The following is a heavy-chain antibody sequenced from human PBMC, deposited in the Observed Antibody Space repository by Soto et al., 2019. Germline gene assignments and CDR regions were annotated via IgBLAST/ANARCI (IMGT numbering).Heavy chain of an antibody. CDR2: IDPSDSYT. CDR3: ASHALPSARPLHSSSWIGYYCYGMDV. V-gene: IGHV5-10-1*01. D-gene: IGHD6-13*01. CDR1: GYSFTSYW. J-gene: IGHJ6*02. Sequence: GESLKISCKGSGYSFTSYWISWVRQMPGKGLEWMGRIDPSDSYTNYSPSFQGHVTISADKSISTAYLQWSSLKASDTAMYYCASHALPSARPLHSSSWIGYYCYGMDVWGQGTTVTVSS.